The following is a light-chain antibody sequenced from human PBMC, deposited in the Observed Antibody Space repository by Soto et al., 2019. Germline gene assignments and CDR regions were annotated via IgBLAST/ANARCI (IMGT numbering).Light chain of an antibody. CDR3: CSYAGSYTFV. J-gene: IGLJ2*01. CDR2: DVT. CDR1: SSDVGGYDF. Sequence: QSALTQPRSVSGSPGQSVTISCTGTSSDVGGYDFVSWYQQYPGKAPKFMIYDVTERPSGVPDRFSGSKSGNTASLTISGLQAEDEADYYCCSYAGSYTFVFGGGTKLTV. V-gene: IGLV2-11*01.